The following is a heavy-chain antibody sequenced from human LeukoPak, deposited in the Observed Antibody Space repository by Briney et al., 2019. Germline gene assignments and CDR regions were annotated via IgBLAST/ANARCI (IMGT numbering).Heavy chain of an antibody. CDR1: GFTFSSYA. CDR2: ISGSGGST. D-gene: IGHD1-26*01. J-gene: IGHJ4*02. CDR3: TTDLPTSESYSNDY. Sequence: PGGSLRLSCAASGFTFSSYAMSWVRQAPGKGLEWVSAISGSGGSTYYADSVKGRFTISRDNSKNTLYLQMNSLQTEDTAVYYCTTDLPTSESYSNDYWGQGTLVTVSS. V-gene: IGHV3-23*01.